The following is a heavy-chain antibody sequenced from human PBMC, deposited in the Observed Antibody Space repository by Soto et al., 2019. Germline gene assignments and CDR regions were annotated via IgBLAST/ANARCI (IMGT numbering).Heavy chain of an antibody. V-gene: IGHV3-23*01. CDR3: AKERSYYYYYGVDV. J-gene: IGHJ6*02. Sequence: GGSLRLSCAASGCTFSSCAMGWVRQAPGKGLEWVSDIIDSGGSTYYADSVKGRFTISRDNSKSTLYLQMNSLRAEDTALYYCAKERSYYYYYGVDVWGQGTTVTVSS. CDR1: GCTFSSCA. CDR2: IIDSGGST.